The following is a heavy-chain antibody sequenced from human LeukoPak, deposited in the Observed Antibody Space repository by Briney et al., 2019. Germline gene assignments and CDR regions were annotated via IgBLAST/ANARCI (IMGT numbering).Heavy chain of an antibody. D-gene: IGHD3-22*01. V-gene: IGHV1-2*02. J-gene: IGHJ4*02. CDR1: GYTFTGYY. CDR2: INPNSGGT. Sequence: ASVKVSCKASGYTFTGYYMHWVRQAPGQGLEWMGWINPNSGGTNYAQKFQGRFTMTRDTSISTAYMELSRLRSDDTAVYYCAREGDYYDSSGYPQPHFDDWGQGTLVTVSS. CDR3: AREGDYYDSSGYPQPHFDD.